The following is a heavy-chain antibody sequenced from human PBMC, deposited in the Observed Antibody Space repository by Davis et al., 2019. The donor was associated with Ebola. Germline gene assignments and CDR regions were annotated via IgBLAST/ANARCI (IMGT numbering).Heavy chain of an antibody. J-gene: IGHJ4*02. CDR3: ARAGDIVVVVAAAFDY. Sequence: GGSLRLSCAASGFTFSSYSMNWGRQAPGKGLEWVSSISSSSSYIYYADSVKGRFTISRDNSKNTLYLQMNSLRAEDTAVYYCARAGDIVVVVAAAFDYWGQRTLVTVSS. CDR2: ISSSSSYI. CDR1: GFTFSSYS. V-gene: IGHV3-21*01. D-gene: IGHD2-15*01.